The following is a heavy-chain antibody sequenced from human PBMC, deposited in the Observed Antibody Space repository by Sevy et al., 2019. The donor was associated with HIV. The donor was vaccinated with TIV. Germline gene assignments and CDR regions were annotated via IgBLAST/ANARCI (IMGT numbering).Heavy chain of an antibody. J-gene: IGHJ4*02. CDR1: GFTFGDYA. D-gene: IGHD3-10*01. Sequence: GGSLRLSCTASGFTFGDYAMSWFRQAPDKGLEWVGFISSKAYGGTTEYAPSVKGRFTISRDDSKSIAYLQMNSLKTEDTAVYYCTRLWFGELPHYWGQGTLVTVSS. V-gene: IGHV3-49*03. CDR2: ISSKAYGGTT. CDR3: TRLWFGELPHY.